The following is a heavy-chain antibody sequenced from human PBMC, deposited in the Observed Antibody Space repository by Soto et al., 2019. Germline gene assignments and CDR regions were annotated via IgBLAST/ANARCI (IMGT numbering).Heavy chain of an antibody. CDR3: TGSSSRIDYYYDMDV. V-gene: IGHV3-48*03. D-gene: IGHD6-6*01. J-gene: IGHJ6*02. Sequence: LRLSCAASGFTFSSYEMDWVRQAPGKGLEWVAYISSSGTILYGDSVKGRFTISRDNADNSLYLQMNSLKTEDTAVYYCTGSSSRIDYYYDMDVWGQGTTVTVSS. CDR1: GFTFSSYE. CDR2: ISSSGTI.